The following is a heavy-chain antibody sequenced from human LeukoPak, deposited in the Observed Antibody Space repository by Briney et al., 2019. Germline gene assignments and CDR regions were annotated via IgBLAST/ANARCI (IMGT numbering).Heavy chain of an antibody. Sequence: PGGSLRLSCAASGFTFSSYGMHWVRQAPGKGLEWVAFIRYDGSNKYYADSVKGRFTISRDNSKNTLYLQMNSLRAEDTAVYYCARDGPYYDFWSGYYGFDYWGQGTLVTVSS. CDR3: ARDGPYYDFWSGYYGFDY. CDR2: IRYDGSNK. V-gene: IGHV3-30*02. D-gene: IGHD3-3*01. J-gene: IGHJ4*02. CDR1: GFTFSSYG.